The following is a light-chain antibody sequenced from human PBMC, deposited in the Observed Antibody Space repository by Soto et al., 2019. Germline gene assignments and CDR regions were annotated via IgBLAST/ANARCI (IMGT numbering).Light chain of an antibody. V-gene: IGLV1-51*02. Sequence: QSVLTQPPSVSAAPGQKVTISCSGSSSNIGNSYVSWYQQLPGTAPKLLIHQSKERPSGIPDRFSGSKSGTSATLGITGLQTGDEADYYCGAWDSSLSAWVFGTGTKLTVL. CDR2: QSK. CDR1: SSNIGNSY. J-gene: IGLJ1*01. CDR3: GAWDSSLSAWV.